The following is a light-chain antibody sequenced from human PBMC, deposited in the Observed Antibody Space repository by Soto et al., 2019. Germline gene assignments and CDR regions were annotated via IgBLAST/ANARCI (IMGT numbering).Light chain of an antibody. CDR2: GAS. J-gene: IGKJ1*01. V-gene: IGKV3-20*01. CDR1: QSVSSIY. CDR3: QQYGSSPWT. Sequence: EMVLTQSPGPLSLSPGERATLSCRASQSVSSIYLAWYQQKPGQAPRLLIYGASSRATGIPDRFSGSGSGTDFTLTISRLEPEDFAVYYCQQYGSSPWTFAQRTKVDIK.